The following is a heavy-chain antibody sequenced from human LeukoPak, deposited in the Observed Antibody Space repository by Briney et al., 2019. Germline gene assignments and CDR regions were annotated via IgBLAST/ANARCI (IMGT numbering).Heavy chain of an antibody. Sequence: SETLSLTCTVSGGSISSGDYYWSWFRQPPGKGLEWIGYIYCSGSTYYNPSLKSRVTISVGTSKNQFSLKLSSVTAADTAVYYCARGYIVVVPAATADDAFDSWGQGTMGTVS. CDR3: ARGYIVVVPAATADDAFDS. J-gene: IGHJ3*02. CDR1: GGSISSGDYY. CDR2: IYCSGST. V-gene: IGHV4-30-4*01. D-gene: IGHD2-2*01.